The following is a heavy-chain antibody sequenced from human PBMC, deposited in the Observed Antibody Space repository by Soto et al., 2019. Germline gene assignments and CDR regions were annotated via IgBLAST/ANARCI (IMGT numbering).Heavy chain of an antibody. J-gene: IGHJ6*02. Sequence: SETLSLTFNLSGCSISTSSYYWGWIRQPPGKGLEWIGSIFYSGSTYYNPSLKSRVTISVDTSKNQFSLKLTSVTAADTAVYYCACIFSGGYSYGFSYYGMDVWGQGTTVT. V-gene: IGHV4-39*01. CDR1: GCSISTSSYY. CDR3: ACIFSGGYSYGFSYYGMDV. D-gene: IGHD5-18*01. CDR2: IFYSGST.